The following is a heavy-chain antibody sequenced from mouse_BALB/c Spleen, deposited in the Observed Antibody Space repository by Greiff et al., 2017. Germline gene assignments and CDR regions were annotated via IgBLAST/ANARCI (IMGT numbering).Heavy chain of an antibody. CDR1: GYSITSDYA. CDR2: ISYSGST. J-gene: IGHJ2*01. D-gene: IGHD1-2*01. Sequence: VQLQQSGPGLVKPSQSLSLTCTVTGYSITSDYAWNWIRQFPGNKLEWMGYISYSGSTSYNPSLKSRISITRDTSKNQFFLQLNSVTTEDTATYYCARWHYYVLDYWGQGTTLTVSS. CDR3: ARWHYYVLDY. V-gene: IGHV3-2*02.